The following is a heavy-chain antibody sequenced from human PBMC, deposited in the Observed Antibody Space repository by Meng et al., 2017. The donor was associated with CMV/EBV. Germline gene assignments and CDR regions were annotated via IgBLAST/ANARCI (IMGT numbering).Heavy chain of an antibody. CDR3: ARVDTADNYYYYYYYGMDV. D-gene: IGHD5-18*01. CDR2: IYYSGST. J-gene: IGHJ6*02. CDR1: GGSISSSSYY. V-gene: IGHV4-39*07. Sequence: SETLSLTCTVSGGSISSSSYYWGWIRQPPGTGLEWIGSIYYSGSTYYNPSLKSRVTISVDTSKNQFSLKLSSVTAADTAVYYCARVDTADNYYYYYYYGMDVWGQGTTVTVSS.